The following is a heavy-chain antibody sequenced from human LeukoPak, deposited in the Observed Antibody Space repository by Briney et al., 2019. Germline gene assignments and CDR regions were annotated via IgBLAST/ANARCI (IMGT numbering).Heavy chain of an antibody. CDR1: GFTFSSYA. CDR3: ARDLGNGYCSSASCRGGDY. Sequence: GGSLRLSCAASGFTFSSYAMYWVRQAPGKGLEGVAFMSYDGSDKYYADSMKGRFTISRDNSKNTLYLQMNSLRAEDTAVYYCARDLGNGYCSSASCRGGDYWGQGTLVTVSS. J-gene: IGHJ4*02. CDR2: MSYDGSDK. D-gene: IGHD2-2*03. V-gene: IGHV3-30-3*01.